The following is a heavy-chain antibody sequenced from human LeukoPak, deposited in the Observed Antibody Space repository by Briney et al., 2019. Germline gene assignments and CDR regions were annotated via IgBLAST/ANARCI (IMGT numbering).Heavy chain of an antibody. J-gene: IGHJ4*02. CDR1: EFTFSSYS. CDR2: INSDGSGP. Sequence: GGSLRLSCTGSEFTFSSYSMNWVRQAPGKGLVWVSRINSDGSGPTYADSVKGRFTISRDNAKNTLYLQMNSLRAEDTAVYYCARSSYTSSRFDYWGQGTLVTVSS. D-gene: IGHD6-13*01. CDR3: ARSSYTSSRFDY. V-gene: IGHV3-74*03.